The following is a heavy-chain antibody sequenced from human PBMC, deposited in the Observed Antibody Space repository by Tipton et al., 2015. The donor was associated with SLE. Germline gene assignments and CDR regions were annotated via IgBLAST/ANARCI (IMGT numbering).Heavy chain of an antibody. Sequence: LRLSCAVSGYSISSGYYWGWIRQPPGKGLEWIGSIYHSGSTYYNPSLKSRVTISVDTSKNQFSLKLSSVTAADTAVYYCAREGYYGSGTDWGQGTLVTVSS. J-gene: IGHJ4*02. CDR1: GYSISSGYY. CDR2: IYHSGST. V-gene: IGHV4-38-2*02. D-gene: IGHD3-10*01. CDR3: AREGYYGSGTD.